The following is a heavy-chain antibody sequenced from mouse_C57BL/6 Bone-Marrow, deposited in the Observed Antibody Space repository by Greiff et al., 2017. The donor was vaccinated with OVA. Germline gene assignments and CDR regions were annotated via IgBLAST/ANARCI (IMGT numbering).Heavy chain of an antibody. D-gene: IGHD2-2*01. J-gene: IGHJ2*01. V-gene: IGHV5-6*01. Sequence: EVQGVESGGDLVKPGGSLKLSCAASGFTFSSYGMSWVRQTPDKRLEWVATISSGGSYTYYPDSVKGRFTISRDNAKNTLYLQMSSLNSEDTAMYYCARRGDLLWFFDYWGQGTTLTVSS. CDR2: ISSGGSYT. CDR3: ARRGDLLWFFDY. CDR1: GFTFSSYG.